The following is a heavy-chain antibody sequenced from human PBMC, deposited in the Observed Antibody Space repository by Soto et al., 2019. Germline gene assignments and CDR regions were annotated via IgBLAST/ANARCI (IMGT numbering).Heavy chain of an antibody. CDR1: GYTFTSYA. D-gene: IGHD3-10*01. V-gene: IGHV1-3*01. CDR2: INAGNGNT. CDR3: ARDMGFGLSDY. Sequence: QVQLVQSGAEVKKPGASVKVSCKASGYTFTSYAMHWVRQAPGQRLEWMGWINAGNGNTKYSQKFQGRVTITKATSANTAYMELSSLRSEDTAVYYCARDMGFGLSDYWGQGTLVTVSS. J-gene: IGHJ4*02.